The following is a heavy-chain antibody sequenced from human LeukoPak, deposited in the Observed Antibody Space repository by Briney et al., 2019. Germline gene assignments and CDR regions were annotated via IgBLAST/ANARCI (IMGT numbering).Heavy chain of an antibody. Sequence: SEALSLTCTVSGGSISSYYWSWIRQPPGKGLEWIGYIYYSRSTNYNPSLKSRVTISVDTSKNQFSLKLSSVTAADTAVYYCARVCDYYYYYYMDVWGKGTTVTVSS. J-gene: IGHJ6*03. CDR3: ARVCDYYYYYYMDV. CDR2: IYYSRST. CDR1: GGSISSYY. V-gene: IGHV4-59*01.